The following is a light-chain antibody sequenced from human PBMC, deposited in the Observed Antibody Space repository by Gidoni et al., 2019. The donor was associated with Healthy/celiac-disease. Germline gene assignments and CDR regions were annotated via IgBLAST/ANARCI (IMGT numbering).Light chain of an antibody. CDR3: QQYGSSPGT. CDR1: QSVSSSY. Sequence: EIVLTQSPGTLSLSPGERATLSCRASQSVSSSYLAWYQQKPGQDPRLLIYGASSRATGIPDRFSGSGSGTDFTLTISRLEPEDFAVYYCQQYGSSPGTFGQXAKVEIK. J-gene: IGKJ1*01. CDR2: GAS. V-gene: IGKV3-20*01.